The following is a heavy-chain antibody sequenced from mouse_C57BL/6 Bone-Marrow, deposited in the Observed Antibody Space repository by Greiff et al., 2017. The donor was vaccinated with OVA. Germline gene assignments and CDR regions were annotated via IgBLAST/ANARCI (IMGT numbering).Heavy chain of an antibody. Sequence: EVQLQQSGPELVKPGASVKISCKASGYTFTDYYMNWVKQSHGKSLEWIGDINPNNGGTSYNQKFKGKATLTVDKSSSTAYMELRSLTSEDSAVYYCARYPYYDYGDVYFDYWGQGTTLTVSS. CDR3: ARYPYYDYGDVYFDY. D-gene: IGHD2-4*01. J-gene: IGHJ2*01. V-gene: IGHV1-26*01. CDR2: INPNNGGT. CDR1: GYTFTDYY.